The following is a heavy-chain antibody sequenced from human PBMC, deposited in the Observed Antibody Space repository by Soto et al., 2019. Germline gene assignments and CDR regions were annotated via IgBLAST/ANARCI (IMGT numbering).Heavy chain of an antibody. V-gene: IGHV3-64D*06. Sequence: GGSLRLSCSTSGFTFSGYAMHWVRQSPGKGLEYVSAISSNGGSPYYADSVKGRFTISRDNSKNTLYLQMSSLRAEDTAVYYCVKGLLRYFDWLQSSTYFYGMDVWGQGTTVTVSS. D-gene: IGHD3-9*01. CDR1: GFTFSGYA. J-gene: IGHJ6*02. CDR3: VKGLLRYFDWLQSSTYFYGMDV. CDR2: ISSNGGSP.